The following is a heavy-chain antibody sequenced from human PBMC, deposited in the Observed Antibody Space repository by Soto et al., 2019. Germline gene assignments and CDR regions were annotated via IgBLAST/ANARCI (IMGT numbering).Heavy chain of an antibody. CDR3: AREIEERRYYYDKSGYYPVGAFDI. Sequence: QVQLQESGPGLVKPSQTLSLTCTVSGGSISSGDYYWSWIRQPPGKGLEWIGYIDYSGSTYYNPSLKSRVTLSVETSKNRFSLKLSSVSAADTAVYYCAREIEERRYYYDKSGYYPVGAFDIWGQGTMVTVSS. CDR1: GGSISSGDYY. CDR2: IDYSGST. V-gene: IGHV4-30-4*01. J-gene: IGHJ3*02. D-gene: IGHD3-22*01.